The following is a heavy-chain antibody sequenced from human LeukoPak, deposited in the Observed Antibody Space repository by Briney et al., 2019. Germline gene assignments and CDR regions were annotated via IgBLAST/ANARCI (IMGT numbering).Heavy chain of an antibody. CDR2: INPNSGGT. CDR1: GYTFAGYY. J-gene: IGHJ4*02. Sequence: ASVKVSCKASGYTFAGYYRHWVRQAPGQGLEWMGWINPNSGGTNYAQKFQGRVTMTRDTSISTAYMELSRLRSDDTAVYYCARLYSGYDNGNYWGQGTLVTVSS. V-gene: IGHV1-2*02. CDR3: ARLYSGYDNGNY. D-gene: IGHD5-12*01.